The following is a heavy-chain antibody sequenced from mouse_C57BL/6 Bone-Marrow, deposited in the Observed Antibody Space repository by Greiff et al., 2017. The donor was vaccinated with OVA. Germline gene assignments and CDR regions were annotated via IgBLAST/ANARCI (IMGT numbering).Heavy chain of an antibody. Sequence: EVHLVESGPGLVKPSQSLSLTCSVTGYSITSGYYWNWIRQFPGNKLEWMGYISYDGSNNYNPSLKNRISITRDTSKNQFFLKLNSVTTEDTATYYCARGELFAYWGQGTLVTVSA. CDR3: ARGELFAY. V-gene: IGHV3-6*01. CDR2: ISYDGSN. CDR1: GYSITSGYY. J-gene: IGHJ3*01.